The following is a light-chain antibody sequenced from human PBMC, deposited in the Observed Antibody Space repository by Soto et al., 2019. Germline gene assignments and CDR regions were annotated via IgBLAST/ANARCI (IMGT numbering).Light chain of an antibody. CDR2: DAS. CDR1: QSLVYSDGNTY. Sequence: DVVITQSPLSLPVTLVQPASISCRSSQSLVYSDGNTYLHWFQQRPGQTPRLLIYDASTRAPGITARFSGRGSGADFTLTISSLEPEDFAVYYCQQRSDSITFGQGTRLEIK. V-gene: IGKV2-30*01. CDR3: QQRSDSIT. J-gene: IGKJ5*01.